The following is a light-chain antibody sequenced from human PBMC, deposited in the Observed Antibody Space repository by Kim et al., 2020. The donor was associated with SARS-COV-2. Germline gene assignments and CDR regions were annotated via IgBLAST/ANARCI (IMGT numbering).Light chain of an antibody. J-gene: IGLJ3*02. CDR2: TND. CDR3: ATWDDSLNGPV. Sequence: GQRVTISCSGSSSNIGSNPVNWYQQLPGTAPKLLIYTNDQRPSGVPDRFSGSKSGTSASLAISGLQSEDESDYYCATWDDSLNGPVFGGGTQLTVL. V-gene: IGLV1-44*01. CDR1: SSNIGSNP.